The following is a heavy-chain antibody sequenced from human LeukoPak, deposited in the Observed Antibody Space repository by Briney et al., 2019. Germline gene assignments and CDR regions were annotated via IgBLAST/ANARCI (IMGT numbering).Heavy chain of an antibody. CDR1: EFSVSSNY. Sequence: GGSLRLSCAASEFSVSSNYMTWDRQAPGKGLECVSIIYSGGTTYYADSVRGRFTISRDNSKNTLYLQMDRLRVEDTAVYYCARKSDSLMLRGGDCWGQGTLVTVSS. CDR2: IYSGGTT. CDR3: ARKSDSLMLRGGDC. V-gene: IGHV3-66*01. J-gene: IGHJ4*02. D-gene: IGHD3-10*01.